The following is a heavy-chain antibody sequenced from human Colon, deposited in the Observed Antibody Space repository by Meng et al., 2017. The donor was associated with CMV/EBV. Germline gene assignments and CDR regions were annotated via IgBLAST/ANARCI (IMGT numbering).Heavy chain of an antibody. V-gene: IGHV5-51*01. CDR3: AGHLPEYYYGSGIRGRAGGMDV. CDR2: IYPGDSDT. Sequence: GGSLRLSCKGSGYSFTSYWIGWVRQMPGKGLEWMGIIYPGDSDTRYSPSFQGQVTISADKSISTAYLQWSSLKASDTAMYYCAGHLPEYYYGSGIRGRAGGMDVWGQGTTVTVSS. D-gene: IGHD3-10*01. CDR1: GYSFTSYW. J-gene: IGHJ6*02.